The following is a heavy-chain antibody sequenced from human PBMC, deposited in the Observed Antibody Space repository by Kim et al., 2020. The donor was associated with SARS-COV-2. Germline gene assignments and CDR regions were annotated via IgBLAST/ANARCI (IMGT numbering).Heavy chain of an antibody. D-gene: IGHD3-10*01. V-gene: IGHV3-11*01. CDR2: ISSSGSTI. CDR3: AREREYYYGSGSYHDLFYYGMDV. Sequence: GGSLRLSCAASGFTFSDYYMSWIRQAPGKGLEWVSYISSSGSTIYYADSVKGRFTISRDNAKNSLYLQMNSLRAEDTAVYYCAREREYYYGSGSYHDLFYYGMDVWGQGTTVTVSS. J-gene: IGHJ6*02. CDR1: GFTFSDYY.